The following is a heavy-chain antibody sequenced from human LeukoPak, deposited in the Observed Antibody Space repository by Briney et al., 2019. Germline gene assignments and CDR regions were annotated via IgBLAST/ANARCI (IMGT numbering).Heavy chain of an antibody. V-gene: IGHV3-23*01. CDR1: GFTFSSYA. CDR3: IVFGDSNH. CDR2: IHSSDGT. Sequence: PGGSLRLSCAASGFTFSSYAMSWVRQAPGKGLEWVSAIHSSDGTYYADSVKGRFTISRDTSKNTLYLQINSLRVEDTAVYYCIVFGDSNHWGQGTLVTVSS. J-gene: IGHJ5*02. D-gene: IGHD4-17*01.